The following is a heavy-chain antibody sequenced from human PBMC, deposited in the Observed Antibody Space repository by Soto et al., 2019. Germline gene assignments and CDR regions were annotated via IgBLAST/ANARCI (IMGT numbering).Heavy chain of an antibody. CDR2: ISAYNGNT. D-gene: IGHD3-10*01. CDR3: ARDWVTMVRGVIIAHRLYYYGMDV. CDR1: GYTFTSYG. V-gene: IGHV1-18*01. Sequence: QVQLVQSGAEVKKPGASVKVSCKASGYTFTSYGISWVRQAPGQGLEWMGWISAYNGNTNYAQKLQGRVTMTTDTSTSRAYMELRSLRSADTAVYYCARDWVTMVRGVIIAHRLYYYGMDVWGQGTTVTVSS. J-gene: IGHJ6*02.